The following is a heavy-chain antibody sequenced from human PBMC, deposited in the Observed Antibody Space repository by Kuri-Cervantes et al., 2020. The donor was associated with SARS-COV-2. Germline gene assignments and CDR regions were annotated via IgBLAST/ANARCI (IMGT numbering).Heavy chain of an antibody. CDR2: ISYDGSNK. J-gene: IGHJ4*02. CDR1: GFTFSSYG. V-gene: IGHV3-30*18. D-gene: IGHD2-21*01. CDR3: AKDLCGGDCPPLDY. Sequence: GESLKISCAASGFTFSSYGMHWVRQAPGKGLEWVAVISYDGSNKYYADSVKGRFTISRDNSKNTLHLQMNSLRAEDTAVYYCAKDLCGGDCPPLDYWGQGTLVTVSS.